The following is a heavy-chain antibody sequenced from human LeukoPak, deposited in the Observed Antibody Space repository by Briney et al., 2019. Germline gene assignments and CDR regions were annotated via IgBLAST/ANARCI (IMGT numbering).Heavy chain of an antibody. CDR1: GGAISPYY. J-gene: IGHJ3*02. D-gene: IGHD5-12*01. V-gene: IGHV4-59*01. Sequence: SETLSLTCTVSGGAISPYYWSWIRQPPAKGLEWIGYIYYSGTTNYNPSLKSRVAISLDTSKNQLSLRLSSVTAADTAVYYCARFSPGVYSGYDYSSTSDAFDIWGQGTMVTVSS. CDR3: ARFSPGVYSGYDYSSTSDAFDI. CDR2: IYYSGTT.